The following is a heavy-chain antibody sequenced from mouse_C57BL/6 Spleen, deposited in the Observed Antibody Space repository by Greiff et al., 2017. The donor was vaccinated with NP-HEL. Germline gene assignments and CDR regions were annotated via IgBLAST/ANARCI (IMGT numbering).Heavy chain of an antibody. CDR1: GYSFTGYY. V-gene: IGHV1-42*01. D-gene: IGHD1-1*01. CDR3: ARGVTRVVATEGYFDV. CDR2: INPSTGGT. Sequence: VQLQQSGPELVKPGASVKISCKASGYSFTGYYMNWVKQSPEKSLEWIGEINPSTGGTTYNQKFKAKATLTVDKSSSTAYMQLKSLTSEDSAVYYGARGVTRVVATEGYFDVWGTGTTVTVSS. J-gene: IGHJ1*03.